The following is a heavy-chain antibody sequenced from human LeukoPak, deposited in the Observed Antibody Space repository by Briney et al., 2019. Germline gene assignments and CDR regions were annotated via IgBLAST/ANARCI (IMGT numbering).Heavy chain of an antibody. V-gene: IGHV4-59*01. CDR1: GASISGWY. J-gene: IGHJ4*02. CDR2: VYGSGYT. D-gene: IGHD6-19*01. CDR3: ARETGLAGFASGLGFNY. Sequence: SETLSLTCTVSGASISGWYWSWIRQPPGKGLEWIGYVYGSGYTNYNPSLKSRVTMSIDTSKNHFSLKLTSVTAADTATYYCARETGLAGFASGLGFNYWGQGILVTVSS.